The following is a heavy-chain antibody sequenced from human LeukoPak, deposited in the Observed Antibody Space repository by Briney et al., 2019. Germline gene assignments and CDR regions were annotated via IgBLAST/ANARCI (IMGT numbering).Heavy chain of an antibody. V-gene: IGHV4-59*08. CDR3: ARRRYVSGQIYY. CDR1: GGSIRSYY. CDR2: FFFGGST. Sequence: PETLSLTCIVSGGSIRSYYWSWVRQPPGKGGEWRGCFFFGGSTDYNHSLPSRVTISVDTSKIQLSLTVSSVTASDTAVYYCARRRYVSGQIYYWGQGTLVTVSS. D-gene: IGHD6-19*01. J-gene: IGHJ4*02.